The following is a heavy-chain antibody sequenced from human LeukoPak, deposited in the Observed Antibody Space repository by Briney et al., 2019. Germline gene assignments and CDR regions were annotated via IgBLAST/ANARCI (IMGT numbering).Heavy chain of an antibody. V-gene: IGHV4-59*08. J-gene: IGHJ6*02. D-gene: IGHD1-1*01. CDR2: IYYSGST. CDR3: ARRRLERRFSYYYYYGMDV. CDR1: GGSISSYY. Sequence: SETLSLTCTVSGGSISSYYWSWIRQPPGKGLEWIGYIYYSGSTNYNPSLKSRVTISVDTSKNQFSLKLSSVTAADTGVYYCARRRLERRFSYYYYYGMDVWGQGTTVTVSS.